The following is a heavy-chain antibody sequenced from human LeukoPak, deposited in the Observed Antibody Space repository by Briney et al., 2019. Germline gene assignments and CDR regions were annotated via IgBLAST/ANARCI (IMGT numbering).Heavy chain of an antibody. CDR1: GGSISSSSYY. J-gene: IGHJ4*02. D-gene: IGHD5-18*01. Sequence: SESLSLTCTVSGGSISSSSYYWGWLRQPPGKGLEWIGRIYDSGSTYYNPSPKSRVTISVDTAKNQFSLKLSYAAAADPAVYYCARETGVGYSGYFDGWGQGTLVTVSS. V-gene: IGHV4-39*07. CDR2: IYDSGST. CDR3: ARETGVGYSGYFDG.